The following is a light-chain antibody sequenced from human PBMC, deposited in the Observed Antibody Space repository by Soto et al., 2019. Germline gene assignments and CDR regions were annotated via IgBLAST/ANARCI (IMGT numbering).Light chain of an antibody. CDR3: HQHSNWPLT. V-gene: IGKV3D-15*01. J-gene: IGKJ4*01. CDR1: QCVSSH. CDR2: LAS. Sequence: EIVMTQSPATLSSFPGDRGTLSCRASQCVSSHLAWYQQKPGQAPRLLIYLASTRAAGIPASFSGSGCATEFTLTISSIESEDFAVYYCHQHSNWPLTFGGGTKVDIK.